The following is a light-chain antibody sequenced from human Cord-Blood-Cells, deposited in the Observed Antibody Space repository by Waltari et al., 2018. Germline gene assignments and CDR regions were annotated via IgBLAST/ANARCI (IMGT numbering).Light chain of an antibody. Sequence: EIVLTQSPGTLSLSPGERATLSCRASQSVSSSYLAWYQQKPGQAPRLLIYGASSRAKGIPDRFSGSGSGTDFTLTISRLGPEDFAVYDGQQYGSSPWTFGQGTKVEIK. CDR3: QQYGSSPWT. V-gene: IGKV3-20*01. CDR2: GAS. J-gene: IGKJ1*01. CDR1: QSVSSSY.